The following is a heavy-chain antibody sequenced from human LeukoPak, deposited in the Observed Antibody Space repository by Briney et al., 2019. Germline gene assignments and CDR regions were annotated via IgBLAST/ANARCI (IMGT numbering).Heavy chain of an antibody. J-gene: IGHJ5*02. V-gene: IGHV4-39*07. Sequence: SETLSLTCTVSGGSISSSSYYWGWIRQPPGKGLEWIGSIYYSGSTYYNPSLKSRVTISVDTSKNQFSLKLSSVTAADTAVYYCARGHDGSSWHHWGQGTLVTVSS. CDR2: IYYSGST. CDR3: ARGHDGSSWHH. D-gene: IGHD6-13*01. CDR1: GGSISSSSYY.